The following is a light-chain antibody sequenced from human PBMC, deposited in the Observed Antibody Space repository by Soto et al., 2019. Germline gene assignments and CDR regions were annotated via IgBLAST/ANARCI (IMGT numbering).Light chain of an antibody. CDR1: SSDVGGYND. J-gene: IGLJ1*01. Sequence: QSALTQPASVSGSPGQSITISCTGTSSDVGGYNDVSWYQQHPGKAPKLITYEVSNRPSGVSNRFSGSKSGNTASLTISGLQAEAEADYYCNSYTSKSTGVFGTGTKLTVL. V-gene: IGLV2-14*01. CDR2: EVS. CDR3: NSYTSKSTGV.